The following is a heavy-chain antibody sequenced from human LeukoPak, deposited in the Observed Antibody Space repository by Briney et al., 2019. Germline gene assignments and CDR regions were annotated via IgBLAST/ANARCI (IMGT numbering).Heavy chain of an antibody. D-gene: IGHD3-10*01. V-gene: IGHV3-66*01. Sequence: GGSLRLSCAASEFTVSSKYMSWVRQAPGKGLEWVSVIYSGGSTYYADSVKGRFTISRDNSKNTLYLQMNSLRAEDTAVYYCARDGNLVVGSGSYYDAFDIWGQGTMVTVSS. CDR2: IYSGGST. CDR3: ARDGNLVVGSGSYYDAFDI. J-gene: IGHJ3*02. CDR1: EFTVSSKY.